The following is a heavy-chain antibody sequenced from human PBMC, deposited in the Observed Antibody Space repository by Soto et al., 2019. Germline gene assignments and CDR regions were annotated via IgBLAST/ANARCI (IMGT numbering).Heavy chain of an antibody. CDR1: GNTFSSHG. CDR2: ISGFNGQT. CDR3: ARVDPRGVAEVRDY. Sequence: ASVKVSCKASGNTFSSHGFSWVRQAPGQGLEWMGWISGFNGQTNYALKFQGRVTLTTYTSTSTAYMELRSLRSDDTAVYFWARVDPRGVAEVRDYWGQGTLVTVSS. J-gene: IGHJ4*02. V-gene: IGHV1-18*01. D-gene: IGHD3-10*01.